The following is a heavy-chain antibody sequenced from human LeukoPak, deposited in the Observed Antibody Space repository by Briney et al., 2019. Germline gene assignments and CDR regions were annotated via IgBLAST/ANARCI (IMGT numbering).Heavy chain of an antibody. J-gene: IGHJ4*02. CDR3: ARSAVAGLGADY. CDR1: GFTFSSYW. Sequence: GGSLRHSCAASGFTFSSYWMSWVHQAPGKGLEWVANIKQDGSEKYYVDSVKGRFTISRDNAKNSLYLQMNSLRAEDTAVYYCARSAVAGLGADYWVQGTLVTVSS. CDR2: IKQDGSEK. V-gene: IGHV3-7*05. D-gene: IGHD6-19*01.